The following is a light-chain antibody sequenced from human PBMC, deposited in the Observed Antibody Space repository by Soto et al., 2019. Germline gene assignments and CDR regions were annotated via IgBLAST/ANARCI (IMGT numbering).Light chain of an antibody. J-gene: IGKJ1*01. CDR2: GAS. V-gene: IGKV3-15*01. Sequence: IVMTQSPATLSVSPGERATLYCKASQRISSNLAWYQQKPGQPPRLLIYGASTRASGIPARFSGSGSGTEFTLTISGLQSEDFALYYCLQDINYPWTFGQGTKVEIK. CDR1: QRISSN. CDR3: LQDINYPWT.